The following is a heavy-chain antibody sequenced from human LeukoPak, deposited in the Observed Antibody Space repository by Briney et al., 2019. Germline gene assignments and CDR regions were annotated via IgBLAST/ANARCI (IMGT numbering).Heavy chain of an antibody. D-gene: IGHD3-22*01. Sequence: GGSLRLSCAASGITVSNNYMSWVRQAPGKGLEWVSVIYPGGSTFYADSVKGRFTISRDNSKNTLYLQVDSLRAEDTAVYYCAREGNYYDSSGYHNPYFDYWGQGTLVTVSS. CDR3: AREGNYYDSSGYHNPYFDY. V-gene: IGHV3-53*01. CDR1: GITVSNNY. CDR2: IYPGGST. J-gene: IGHJ4*02.